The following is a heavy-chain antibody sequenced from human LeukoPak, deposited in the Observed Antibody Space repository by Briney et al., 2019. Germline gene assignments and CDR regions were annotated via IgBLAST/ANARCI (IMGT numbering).Heavy chain of an antibody. V-gene: IGHV3-30*04. CDR3: ARNYFGSGIYYLLDY. J-gene: IGHJ4*02. CDR1: GFTFSSYA. CDR2: ISYDGRNK. D-gene: IGHD3-10*01. Sequence: GGSLRLSCAASGFTFSSYALHWVRQAPGKGLEWVAIISYDGRNKHYADSVKGRFTISRDNSKNTLYLQMNSLRAEDTAVYYCARNYFGSGIYYLLDYWGQGTLVTVSS.